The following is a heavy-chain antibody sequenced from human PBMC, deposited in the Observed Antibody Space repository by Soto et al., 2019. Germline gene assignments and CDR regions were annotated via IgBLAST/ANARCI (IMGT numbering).Heavy chain of an antibody. V-gene: IGHV3-30*18. D-gene: IGHD3-22*01. CDR3: AKDTYYFDSSGYYVFDS. Sequence: PGGSLRLSCAASGFTFSSYGIHWVRQAPGKGLEWVAVISYDGGNKHYADSVQGRFTISRDNSKNTLYLQMNSLRAEDTAVYYCAKDTYYFDSSGYYVFDSWGQGTLVTGSS. J-gene: IGHJ4*02. CDR1: GFTFSSYG. CDR2: ISYDGGNK.